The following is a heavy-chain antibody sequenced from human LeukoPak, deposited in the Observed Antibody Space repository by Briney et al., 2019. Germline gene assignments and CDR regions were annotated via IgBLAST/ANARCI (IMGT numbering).Heavy chain of an antibody. V-gene: IGHV4-34*01. D-gene: IGHD6-19*01. Sequence: PSETLSLTCAVYGGSFSGYYWSWIRQPPGKGLEWIGEINHSGSTNYNPSLKSRVTISVDTSKNQFSLKLSSVTAADTAVYYCAREWKQWLVGGGFDYWGQGTLVTVSS. J-gene: IGHJ4*02. CDR2: INHSGST. CDR3: AREWKQWLVGGGFDY. CDR1: GGSFSGYY.